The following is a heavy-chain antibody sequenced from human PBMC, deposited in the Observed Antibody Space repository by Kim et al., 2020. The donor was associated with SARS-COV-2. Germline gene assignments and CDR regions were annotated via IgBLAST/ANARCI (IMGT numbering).Heavy chain of an antibody. J-gene: IGHJ4*02. CDR2: T. V-gene: IGHV4-4*07. D-gene: IGHD3-9*01. Sequence: TNHKPPLKSRVTLSVDTSKTQFSLKLSSVTAADTAVYYCARVGVLTGYCEWGQGTLVTVSS. CDR3: ARVGVLTGYCE.